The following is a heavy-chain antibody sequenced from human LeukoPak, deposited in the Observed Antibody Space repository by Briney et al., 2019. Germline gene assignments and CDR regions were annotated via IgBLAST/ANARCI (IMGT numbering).Heavy chain of an antibody. CDR3: ARDTYGSGSYYNRYFDY. CDR2: IYYSGST. Sequence: SETLSLTCTVSGGSISSGGYYWSWIRQHPGKGLEWIGYIYYSGSTYYNPSLKSRVTISVDTSKNQFSLKLSSVTAADTAVYYCARDTYGSGSYYNRYFDYWGQGTLVTVSS. CDR1: GGSISSGGYY. D-gene: IGHD3-10*01. V-gene: IGHV4-31*03. J-gene: IGHJ4*02.